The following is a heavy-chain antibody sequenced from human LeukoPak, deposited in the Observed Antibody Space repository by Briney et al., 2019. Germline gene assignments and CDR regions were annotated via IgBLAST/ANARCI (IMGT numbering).Heavy chain of an antibody. D-gene: IGHD6-13*01. CDR2: LWYDESNK. CDR3: AGWAGGGASLAAAGGGHFDY. V-gene: IGHV3-33*03. J-gene: IGHJ4*02. CDR1: GFPLSSHG. Sequence: GGPLSLSCAASGFPLSSHGMHWVRQATGKGPEGVGFLWYDESNKFHADSVQSRFLISRVNYKNILSHELNSLRCEDTAVDRCAGWAGGGASLAAAGGGHFDYWGQGTLVTVSS.